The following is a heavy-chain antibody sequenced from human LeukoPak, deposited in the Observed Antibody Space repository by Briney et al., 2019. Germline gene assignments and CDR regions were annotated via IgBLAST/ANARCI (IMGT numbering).Heavy chain of an antibody. CDR2: IYYSGST. CDR1: GGSISSYY. D-gene: IGHD2-8*02. CDR3: AREIPAGTGGWFDP. J-gene: IGHJ5*02. V-gene: IGHV4-59*01. Sequence: PSETLSLTWTVSGGSISSYYWSWIRQPPGKGLEWIGYIYYSGSTNYNPSLKSRVTISVDTSKNQFSLKLSSVTAADTAVYYCAREIPAGTGGWFDPWGQGTLVTVSS.